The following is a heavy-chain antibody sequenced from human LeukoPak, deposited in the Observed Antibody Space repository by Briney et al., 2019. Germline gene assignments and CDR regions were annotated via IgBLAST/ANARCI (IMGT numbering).Heavy chain of an antibody. J-gene: IGHJ4*02. Sequence: SETLSLTCTVSGGSISSYYWSWIRQPPGKGLEWIGYIYYSGSTNYNPSLKSRVTISVDTSKNQFSLKLSSVTAADTAVYYCARQESEGGSGFDYWGQGTLVTVSS. CDR3: ARQESEGGSGFDY. V-gene: IGHV4-59*08. CDR2: IYYSGST. CDR1: GGSISSYY. D-gene: IGHD3-10*01.